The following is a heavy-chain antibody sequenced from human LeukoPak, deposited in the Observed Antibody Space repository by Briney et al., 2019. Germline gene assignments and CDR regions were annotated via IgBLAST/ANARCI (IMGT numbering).Heavy chain of an antibody. CDR1: AFTFDDYA. V-gene: IGHV3-9*01. CDR3: AKETRQLPPGWFDP. CDR2: ISWNSGSI. J-gene: IGHJ5*02. D-gene: IGHD2-2*01. Sequence: PGRSLRPSCAASAFTFDDYAMHWVRQAPGKGLEWVSGISWNSGSIGYADSVKGRFTISRDNAKNSLYLQMNSLRAEDTALYYCAKETRQLPPGWFDPWGQGTLVTVSS.